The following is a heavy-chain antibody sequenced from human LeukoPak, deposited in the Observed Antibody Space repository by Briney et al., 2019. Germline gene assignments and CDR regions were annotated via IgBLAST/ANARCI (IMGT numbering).Heavy chain of an antibody. CDR3: ARDGGGDSYYYDSSGYWEDY. J-gene: IGHJ4*02. Sequence: ASVKVSCKASGYTFTGYYMHWVRQAPGQGLEWMGWINPNSGGTNYAQKFQGRVTMTRDTSISTAYMELSRLRSDDTAVYYCARDGGGDSYYYDSSGYWEDYWGQGTLVTVSS. D-gene: IGHD3-22*01. CDR1: GYTFTGYY. V-gene: IGHV1-2*02. CDR2: INPNSGGT.